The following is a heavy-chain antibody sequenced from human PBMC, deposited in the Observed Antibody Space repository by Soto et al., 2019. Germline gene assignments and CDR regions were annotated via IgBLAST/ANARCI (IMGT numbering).Heavy chain of an antibody. CDR2: IWYDGSNK. D-gene: IGHD3-22*01. J-gene: IGHJ4*02. Sequence: QVQLVESVGGVVQPGRSLRLSCAASGFTFSSYGMHWVRQAPGKGLEWVAVIWYDGSNKYYADSVKGRFTISRDNSKNTLYLQMNSLRAEDTAVYYCARSYYYDSSGYYSFWGQGTLVTVSS. CDR3: ARSYYYDSSGYYSF. V-gene: IGHV3-33*01. CDR1: GFTFSSYG.